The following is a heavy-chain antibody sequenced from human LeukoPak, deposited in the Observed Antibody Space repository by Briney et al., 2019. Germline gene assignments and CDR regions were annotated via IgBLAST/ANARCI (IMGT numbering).Heavy chain of an antibody. Sequence: GGSLRLSCAASGFTFSSYWMHWVRQAPGKGLVWVSRINSDGSSTSYADSVKGRFTISRDNAENTLYLQMNSLRAEDTAVYYCARESGVRYYYDSSGFDYWGQGTLVTVSS. V-gene: IGHV3-74*01. CDR3: ARESGVRYYYDSSGFDY. J-gene: IGHJ4*02. D-gene: IGHD3-22*01. CDR1: GFTFSSYW. CDR2: INSDGSST.